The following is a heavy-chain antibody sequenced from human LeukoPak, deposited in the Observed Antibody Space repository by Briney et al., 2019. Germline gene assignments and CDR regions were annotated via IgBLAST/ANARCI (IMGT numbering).Heavy chain of an antibody. J-gene: IGHJ6*02. CDR3: ARHSPSYYGMDV. CDR1: GGSISSSSYY. CDR2: IYYSGST. V-gene: IGHV4-39*01. Sequence: SETLSPTCTVSGGSISSSSYYWGWTRQPPGKGLEWIGSIYYSGSTYYNPSLKSRVTISVDTSKNQFSLKLSSVTAADTAVYYCARHSPSYYGMDVWGQGTTVTVSS.